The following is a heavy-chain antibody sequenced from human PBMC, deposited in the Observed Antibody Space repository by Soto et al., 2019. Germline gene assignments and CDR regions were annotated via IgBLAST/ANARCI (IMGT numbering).Heavy chain of an antibody. Sequence: QVQLQESGPGLMQPSGTLSLTCAVSGGSISDNWWRWVRQPQGKGVEWIGEIYHTGNRHYNPSLEGRVTISVDKSKNHFSLNLNSVTAADTAVYYCARHIAVYGTRCFDYWGQGILVTVSS. J-gene: IGHJ4*02. CDR1: GGSISDNW. CDR3: ARHIAVYGTRCFDY. V-gene: IGHV4-4*02. CDR2: IYHTGNR. D-gene: IGHD2-8*01.